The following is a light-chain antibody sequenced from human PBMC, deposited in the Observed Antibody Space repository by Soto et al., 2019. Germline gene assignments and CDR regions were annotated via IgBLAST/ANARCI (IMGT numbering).Light chain of an antibody. V-gene: IGLV2-23*03. J-gene: IGLJ2*01. CDR2: EGS. CDR1: SSDVGSYNL. Sequence: QSALTQPASVSGSPGQSITISCTGTSSDVGSYNLVSWYQQHPGKAPKLMIYEGSKRPSGASNRFSGSKSGNTASLTISGLQAEDEADYYCCSYAGRSTFDVVFGGGTKLTVL. CDR3: CSYAGRSTFDVV.